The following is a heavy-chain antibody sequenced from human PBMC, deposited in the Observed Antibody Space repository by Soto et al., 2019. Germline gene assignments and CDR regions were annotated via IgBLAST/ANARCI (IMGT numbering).Heavy chain of an antibody. D-gene: IGHD2-2*01. CDR1: GFTFSNYW. Sequence: DVQLAESGGGLVQNGGSLRLSCVVSGFTFSNYWMSWVRQAPGKGLEWVANIKEDGSEKSYLDSVKGRFIISRDNVENSLYLQMNSLRAEDMAVYYCARAHRTRANDDFDVWGQGTMVTVSS. CDR3: ARAHRTRANDDFDV. V-gene: IGHV3-7*01. J-gene: IGHJ3*01. CDR2: IKEDGSEK.